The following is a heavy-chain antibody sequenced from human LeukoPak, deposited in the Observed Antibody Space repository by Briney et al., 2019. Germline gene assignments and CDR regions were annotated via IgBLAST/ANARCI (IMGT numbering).Heavy chain of an antibody. CDR1: GASTSTHH. Sequence: SETLSLTCTVSGASTSTHHWSWIRQPPGEGLEWIGDLFNGGGTKYNASLQSRVTISIDTSKKQVSLKVTSVTAADTAVYYCARRLPASGMRDVWGQGTTVTVTS. CDR3: ARRLPASGMRDV. D-gene: IGHD3-10*01. V-gene: IGHV4-59*08. J-gene: IGHJ6*02. CDR2: LFNGGGT.